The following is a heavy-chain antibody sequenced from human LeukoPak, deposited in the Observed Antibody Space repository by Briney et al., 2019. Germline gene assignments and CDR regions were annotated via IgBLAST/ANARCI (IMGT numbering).Heavy chain of an antibody. CDR1: GYTFTGYY. CDR3: ARAYDFWSGYREYNWFDP. Sequence: ASVKVSCKASGYTFTGYYMHWVRQAPGQGLEWMGWTNPNSGGTNYAQKFQGRVTMTRDTSISTAYMELSRLRSDDTAVYYCARAYDFWSGYREYNWFDPWGQGTLVTVSS. CDR2: TNPNSGGT. V-gene: IGHV1-2*02. D-gene: IGHD3-3*01. J-gene: IGHJ5*02.